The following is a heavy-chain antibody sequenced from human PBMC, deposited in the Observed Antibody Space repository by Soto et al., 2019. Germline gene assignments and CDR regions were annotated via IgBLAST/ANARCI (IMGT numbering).Heavy chain of an antibody. J-gene: IGHJ6*02. CDR3: ARDGALGEYYYYYGMDV. V-gene: IGHV1-18*01. Sequence: QVQLVQSGAEVKKPGASVKVSCKASGYTFTSDGISWVRQAPGQGLEWMGWISAYNGNTNYAQKLQGRVTMTTDTSTSTAYMELRSLRSDDTAVYYCARDGALGEYYYYYGMDVWGQGTTVTVSS. CDR2: ISAYNGNT. D-gene: IGHD3-16*01. CDR1: GYTFTSDG.